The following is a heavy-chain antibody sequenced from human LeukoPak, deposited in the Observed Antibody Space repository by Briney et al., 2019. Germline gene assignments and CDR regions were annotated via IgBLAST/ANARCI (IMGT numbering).Heavy chain of an antibody. CDR2: MNPNSGNT. J-gene: IGHJ5*02. CDR3: ARGGKESGSREAWFDP. CDR1: GYTFTSYD. Sequence: ASVKVSCKASGYTFTSYDINWVRQATGQGLEWMGWMNPNSGNTGYAQKFQGRVTMTRDMSTSTVNMELSSLRPEDTAVYYCARGGKESGSREAWFDPWGQGTLVTVSS. V-gene: IGHV1-8*02. D-gene: IGHD3-10*01.